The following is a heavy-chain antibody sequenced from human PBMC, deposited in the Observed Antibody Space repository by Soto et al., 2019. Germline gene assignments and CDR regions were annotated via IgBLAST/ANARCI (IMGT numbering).Heavy chain of an antibody. CDR1: GFTFSSYA. V-gene: IGHV3-23*01. D-gene: IGHD3-16*02. CDR3: AKVRDYVWGSYRPNNWFDP. Sequence: GGSLRLSCAASGFTFSSYAMSWVRQAPGKGLEWVSAISGSGGSTYHADSVKGRFTISRDNSKNTLYLQMNSLRAEDTAVYYCAKVRDYVWGSYRPNNWFDPWGQGTLVTVSS. CDR2: ISGSGGST. J-gene: IGHJ5*02.